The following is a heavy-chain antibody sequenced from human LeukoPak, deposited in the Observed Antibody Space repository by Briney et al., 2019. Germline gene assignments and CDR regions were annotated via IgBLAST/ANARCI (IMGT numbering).Heavy chain of an antibody. CDR2: ISGSGGST. J-gene: IGHJ4*02. V-gene: IGHV3-23*01. CDR1: GFTFDDYA. D-gene: IGHD2-2*01. Sequence: PGGSLRLSCAASGFTFDDYAMHWVRQAPGKGLEWVSAISGSGGSTYYADSVKGRFTISRDNSKNTLYLQMNSLRAEDTAVYYCAKDLLSTSYAICFDYWGQGTLVTVSS. CDR3: AKDLLSTSYAICFDY.